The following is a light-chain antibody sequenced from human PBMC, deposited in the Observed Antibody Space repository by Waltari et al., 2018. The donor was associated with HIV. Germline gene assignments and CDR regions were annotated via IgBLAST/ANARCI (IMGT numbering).Light chain of an antibody. V-gene: IGLV1-47*01. J-gene: IGLJ1*01. Sequence: QPVLTQPPSASGTPGQRVTISCSGSSSNIGDNYVYWYQQLPDTAPKLLIYRSNQRPSGVPDRFSGSKSDTSAYLAISGLRSDDEADYYCAAWDDSLSGYVFGTGTKVTVL. CDR3: AAWDDSLSGYV. CDR1: SSNIGDNY. CDR2: RSN.